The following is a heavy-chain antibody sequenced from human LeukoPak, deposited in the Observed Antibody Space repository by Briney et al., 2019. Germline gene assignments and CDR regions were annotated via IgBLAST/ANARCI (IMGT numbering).Heavy chain of an antibody. CDR2: IYTSGST. V-gene: IGHV4-61*02. D-gene: IGHD1-26*01. CDR1: GGSISSGSYY. J-gene: IGHJ4*02. Sequence: SETLSLTCTVSGGSISSGSYYWSWIRQPAGKGLEWIGRIYTSGSTNYNPSLKSRVTISVDTSKNQFSLKLSSVTAADTAVYYCAREREEWELRFDYWGQGTLVTVSS. CDR3: AREREEWELRFDY.